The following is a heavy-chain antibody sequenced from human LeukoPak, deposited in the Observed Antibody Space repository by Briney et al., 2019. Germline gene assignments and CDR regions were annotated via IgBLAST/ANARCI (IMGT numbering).Heavy chain of an antibody. CDR1: GYTFTGYY. J-gene: IGHJ4*02. V-gene: IGHV1-2*02. D-gene: IGHD3-3*01. Sequence: ASVKVSCKASGYTFTGYYMHWVRQAPGQGLEWMGWINPNSGGTNYAQKFQGRVTMTRDTSISTAYMELSRLRSDDTAVYYCARSVGDFWSGYYFDYWGQGTLVTVSS. CDR2: INPNSGGT. CDR3: ARSVGDFWSGYYFDY.